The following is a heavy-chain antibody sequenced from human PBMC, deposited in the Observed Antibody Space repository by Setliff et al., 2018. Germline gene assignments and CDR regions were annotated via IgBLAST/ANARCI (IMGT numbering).Heavy chain of an antibody. CDR3: ATTTLGRYCFGGNCYFGY. D-gene: IGHD2-15*01. Sequence: SETLSLTCTVSGGSISSYYWSWIRQPPGKGLEWIGSIRYTGSIYYNPSLEGRVTISVDTSRNQFSLKLTSVTAADTAVYYCATTTLGRYCFGGNCYFGYWGQGTLVTVSS. V-gene: IGHV4-59*12. CDR2: IRYTGSI. CDR1: GGSISSYY. J-gene: IGHJ4*02.